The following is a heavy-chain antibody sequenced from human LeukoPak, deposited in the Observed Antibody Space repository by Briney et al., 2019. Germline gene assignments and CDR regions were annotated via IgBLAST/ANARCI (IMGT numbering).Heavy chain of an antibody. CDR1: GSTFSRFA. CDR3: AKGDGSGVRDVLDI. J-gene: IGHJ3*02. V-gene: IGHV3-23*01. D-gene: IGHD3-10*01. Sequence: GGSLRPSRAASGSTFSRFAPGCVRQPPGKWREWVSGISGSGDSPYHADSVKGRFTISRDNSKNTLYLQMSSLRAEDTAVYYCAKGDGSGVRDVLDIWGQGTVVTVSS. CDR2: ISGSGDSP.